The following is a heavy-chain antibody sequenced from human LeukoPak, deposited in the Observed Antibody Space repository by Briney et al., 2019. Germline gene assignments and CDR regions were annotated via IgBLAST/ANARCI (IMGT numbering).Heavy chain of an antibody. Sequence: ASVKVSCKAFGYTFTSNYMHWVRQAPGQGPEWMGVISPSGGSTSYAQKFQGRVTMTRDMSTSTVYMELSSLRSEDTAVYYCARASRYDFWSGYRGLTPVYFDYWGQGTLVTVSS. CDR1: GYTFTSNY. V-gene: IGHV1-46*01. CDR3: ARASRYDFWSGYRGLTPVYFDY. J-gene: IGHJ4*02. D-gene: IGHD3-3*01. CDR2: ISPSGGST.